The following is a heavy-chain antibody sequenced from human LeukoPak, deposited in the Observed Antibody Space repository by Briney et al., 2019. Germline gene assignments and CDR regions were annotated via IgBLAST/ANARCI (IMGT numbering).Heavy chain of an antibody. D-gene: IGHD3-22*01. CDR3: AREGGTHDSSGYYPDDAFDI. CDR2: GHHSGAA. Sequence: PSETLSLTCAVYGGSFSGYYWSWIRQPPGKGLEWIGYGHHSGAANYNPSLRSRVTISVDTSKNQFSLKVNSVSAADTAVYYCAREGGTHDSSGYYPDDAFDIWGQGTMVTVSS. J-gene: IGHJ3*02. V-gene: IGHV4-34*01. CDR1: GGSFSGYY.